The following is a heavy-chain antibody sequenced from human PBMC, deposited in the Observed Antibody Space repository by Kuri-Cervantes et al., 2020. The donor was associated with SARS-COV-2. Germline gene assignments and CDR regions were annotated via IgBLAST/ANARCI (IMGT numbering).Heavy chain of an antibody. D-gene: IGHD3-16*01. CDR2: ISSSSSYI. V-gene: IGHV3-21*01. Sequence: GESLKISCAASGFTFSSYSMNWVRQAPGKGLEWVSSISSSSSYIYYADSVKGRFTISRDNAKNSLYLQMNSVRIEDTSLYFCAWGRGWTFDIWGRGTMVTVSS. CDR1: GFTFSSYS. CDR3: AWGRGWTFDI. J-gene: IGHJ3*02.